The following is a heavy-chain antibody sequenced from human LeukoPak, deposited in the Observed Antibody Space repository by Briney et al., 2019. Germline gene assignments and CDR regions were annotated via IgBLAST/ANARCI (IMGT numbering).Heavy chain of an antibody. Sequence: GGSLRLSCAASGLTFSSYSMNSFRQAPGKGLEWVSSISSSSNYIYYADSVKGRFTISRDNAKNSLYLQLNSLRAEDTAVYYCARVPHAMVRGVIITEFYFDYWGQGTLVTVSS. V-gene: IGHV3-21*01. CDR2: ISSSSNYI. J-gene: IGHJ4*02. CDR3: ARVPHAMVRGVIITEFYFDY. CDR1: GLTFSSYS. D-gene: IGHD3-10*01.